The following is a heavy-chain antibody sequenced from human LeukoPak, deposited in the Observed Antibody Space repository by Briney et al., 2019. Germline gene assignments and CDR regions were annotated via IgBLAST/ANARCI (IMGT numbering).Heavy chain of an antibody. J-gene: IGHJ6*03. CDR3: ARIVVVVAATRSGYMDV. D-gene: IGHD2-15*01. CDR2: VYSSGNT. CDR1: GGSISSSGYN. V-gene: IGHV4-39*07. Sequence: PSETLSLTCTVSGGSISSSGYNWDWVRQSPGKGLEWIGSVYSSGNTYYNPSLKSRVTISIDTSRSQFSLKLNSVTAADTAVYYCARIVVVVAATRSGYMDVWGKGTTVTVSS.